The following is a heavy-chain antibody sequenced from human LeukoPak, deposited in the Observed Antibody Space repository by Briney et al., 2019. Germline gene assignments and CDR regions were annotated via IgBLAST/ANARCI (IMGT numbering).Heavy chain of an antibody. D-gene: IGHD3-22*01. V-gene: IGHV3-7*03. CDR2: IKQDGSEK. CDR1: GFTFSSYW. CDR3: ARAEPLYSSGYYYYGMDV. J-gene: IGHJ6*02. Sequence: PGGSLRLSCAASGFTFSSYWMSWVRQAPGKGLEWVANIKQDGSEKYYVDSVKGRFTISRDNAKNSLYLQMNSLRAEDTAVYYCARAEPLYSSGYYYYGMDVWGQGTTVTVSS.